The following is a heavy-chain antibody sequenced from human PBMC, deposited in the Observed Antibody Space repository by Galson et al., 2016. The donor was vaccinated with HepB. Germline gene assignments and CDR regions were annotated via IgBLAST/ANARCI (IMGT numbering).Heavy chain of an antibody. CDR3: ARGHYSRWLSWYDL. V-gene: IGHV5-51*01. CDR1: GENRTNYW. Sequence: QSGAEVKKPGESLQISCSVSGENRTNYWIAWVRQVPEKSLEWMGIIYLADSDARFSPSFQGQVSISADKSISTAYLHWRTLKTSDTAIYYCARGHYSRWLSWYDLWGQGTRVTVSS. CDR2: IYLADSDA. J-gene: IGHJ5*02. D-gene: IGHD6-13*01.